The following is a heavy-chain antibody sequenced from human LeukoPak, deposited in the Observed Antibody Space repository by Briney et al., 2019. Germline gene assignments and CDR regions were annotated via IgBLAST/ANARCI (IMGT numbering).Heavy chain of an antibody. CDR1: GFTFSSYS. D-gene: IGHD3-22*01. CDR3: ARVLHKRNYDSSVYYGY. V-gene: IGHV3-48*01. CDR2: ITSSSTTI. Sequence: GGSLRLSCAASGFTFSSYSMNWVRQAPGKGLEWVSYITSSSTTIYYADSVKGRFTISRDNAKNSLYLQMNSLRAEDTAVYYCARVLHKRNYDSSVYYGYWGQGTLVTVSS. J-gene: IGHJ4*02.